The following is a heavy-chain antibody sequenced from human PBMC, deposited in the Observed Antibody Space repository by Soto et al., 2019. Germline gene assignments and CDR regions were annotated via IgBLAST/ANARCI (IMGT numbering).Heavy chain of an antibody. CDR3: GNDIGPGGMYV. J-gene: IGHJ6*04. CDR1: GLTLQDYA. Sequence: EVQLVESGGGLVQPGGSLRLSCAGSGLTLQDYAMHWVRQAPGKGLEWVSGIYYNSDRIDYADSVKGRFTISRDIARDSLYRQMSSLRTEDTAFYYYGNDIGPGGMYVLVRGIMVTVSS. CDR2: IYYNSDRI. V-gene: IGHV3-9*01.